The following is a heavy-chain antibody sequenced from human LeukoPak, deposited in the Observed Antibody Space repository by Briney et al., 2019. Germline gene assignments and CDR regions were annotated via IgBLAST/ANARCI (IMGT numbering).Heavy chain of an antibody. CDR1: GFTVSNNY. D-gene: IGHD6-13*01. CDR3: ARDPPGIAASVSGG. Sequence: GGSLRLSCTASGFTVSNNYMNWVRQAPGKGLEWVSLIYSGGSTQYADSVRGRFTISRDNSKNTLYLQMSSLRAEDTAVYYCARDPPGIAASVSGGWGQGPLVTVSS. J-gene: IGHJ4*02. V-gene: IGHV3-53*01. CDR2: IYSGGST.